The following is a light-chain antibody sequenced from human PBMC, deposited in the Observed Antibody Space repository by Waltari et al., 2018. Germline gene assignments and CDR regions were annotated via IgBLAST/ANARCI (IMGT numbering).Light chain of an antibody. CDR3: QHYLRLPVT. CDR2: GAS. Sequence: IVLTQSPGTPSLSLGERATVSCRASQSVSRALAWYQQKPGQAPRLLIYGASTRATGIPDRFSGSGSGTDFSLTISRLEPDDFAVYYCQHYLRLPVTFGQGTTVEI. J-gene: IGKJ1*01. CDR1: QSVSRA. V-gene: IGKV3-20*01.